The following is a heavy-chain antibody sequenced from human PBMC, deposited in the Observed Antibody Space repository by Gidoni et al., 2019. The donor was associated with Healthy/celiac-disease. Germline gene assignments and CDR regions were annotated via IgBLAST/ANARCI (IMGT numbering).Heavy chain of an antibody. CDR1: VYTFTSYD. CDR3: ARGQRRYGDPDDY. V-gene: IGHV1-8*01. J-gene: IGHJ4*02. Sequence: QVQLVQSGAEVKQPGASVTVSCKASVYTFTSYDINWVRQATGQGLEWMGWMNPNSVNTGYAQKFQGRVTMTRNTSISTAYMELSSLRSEDTAVYYCARGQRRYGDPDDYWGQGTLVTVSS. D-gene: IGHD4-17*01. CDR2: MNPNSVNT.